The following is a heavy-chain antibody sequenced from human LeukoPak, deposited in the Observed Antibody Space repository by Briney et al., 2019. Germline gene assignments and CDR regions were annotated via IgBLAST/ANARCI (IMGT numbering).Heavy chain of an antibody. CDR2: ISGSGGST. V-gene: IGHV3-23*01. CDR1: GFTFSTFA. Sequence: GGSLRLSCAASGFTFSTFAMSWVRQAPGKGLEWVSSISGSGGSTYSADSVKGRFTISRDNSKNTLYLQMNSLRAEDTALYYCAKDRSCTNDICHGDFDYWGQGTLVTVSS. CDR3: AKDRSCTNDICHGDFDY. J-gene: IGHJ4*02. D-gene: IGHD2-8*01.